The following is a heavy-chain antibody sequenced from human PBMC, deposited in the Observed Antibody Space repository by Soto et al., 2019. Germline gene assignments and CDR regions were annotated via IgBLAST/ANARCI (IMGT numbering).Heavy chain of an antibody. J-gene: IGHJ4*02. Sequence: PGESLKISCKGSGYSFTSYWIGWVRQMPGKGLEWMGIIYPGDSDTRYSPSFQGQVTISADKSISTAYLQWSSLKASDTAMYYCARSDSSGWYWSHFDYWGQGTLVTVSS. CDR3: ARSDSSGWYWSHFDY. CDR2: IYPGDSDT. D-gene: IGHD6-19*01. V-gene: IGHV5-51*01. CDR1: GYSFTSYW.